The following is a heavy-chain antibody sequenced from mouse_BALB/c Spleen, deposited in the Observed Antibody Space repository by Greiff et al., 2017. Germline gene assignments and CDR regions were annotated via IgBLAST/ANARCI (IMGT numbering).Heavy chain of an antibody. Sequence: QVQLQQSGAELAKPGASVKMSCKASGYTFTSYWMHWVKQRPGQGLEWIGYINPSTGYTEYNQKFKDKATLTADKSSSTAYMQLSSLTSEDSAVYYCATYCGSWFAYWGQGTLVTVSA. D-gene: IGHD1-2*01. CDR1: GYTFTSYW. V-gene: IGHV1-7*01. CDR2: INPSTGYT. CDR3: ATYCGSWFAY. J-gene: IGHJ3*01.